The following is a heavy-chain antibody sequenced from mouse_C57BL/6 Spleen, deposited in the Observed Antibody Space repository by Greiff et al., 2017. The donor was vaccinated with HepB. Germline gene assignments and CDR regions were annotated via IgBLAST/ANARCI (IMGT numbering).Heavy chain of an antibody. D-gene: IGHD1-1*01. J-gene: IGHJ2*01. V-gene: IGHV1-18*01. CDR3: ARSDYYGSSWNFDY. CDR2: INPNNGGT. Sequence: EVQLQQSGPELVKPGASVKIPCKASGYTFTDYNMDWVKQSHGKSLEWIGDINPNNGGTIYNQKFKGKATLTVDKSSSTAYMELRSLTSEDTAGYYCARSDYYGSSWNFDYWGQGTTLTVSS. CDR1: GYTFTDYN.